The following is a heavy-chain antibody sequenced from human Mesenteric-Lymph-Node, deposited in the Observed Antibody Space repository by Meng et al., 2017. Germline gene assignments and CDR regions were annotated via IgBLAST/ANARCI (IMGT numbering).Heavy chain of an antibody. Sequence: SVKVSCKASGGTFSSYAISWVRQAPGQGLEWMGGIIPIFGTANYAQKFQGRVTITTDESTSTAYMELSSLRSEDTAVYYCARGLTRGQLVQEGAFDIWGQGTMVTVSS. CDR3: ARGLTRGQLVQEGAFDI. CDR1: GGTFSSYA. J-gene: IGHJ3*02. V-gene: IGHV1-69*05. D-gene: IGHD6-13*01. CDR2: IIPIFGTA.